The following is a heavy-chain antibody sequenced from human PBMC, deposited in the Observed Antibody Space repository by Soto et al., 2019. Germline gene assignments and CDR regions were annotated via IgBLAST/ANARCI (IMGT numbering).Heavy chain of an antibody. J-gene: IGHJ5*02. CDR2: FDPEDGET. V-gene: IGHV1-24*01. D-gene: IGHD6-19*01. CDR1: GYTLTELS. CDR3: ATVETRVGLVFDP. Sequence: EASVKVSCKVSGYTLTELSMHWVRQAPGKGLEWMGGFDPEDGETIYAQKFQGRVTMTEDTSTDTAYMELSSLRSEDTAVYYCATVETRVGLVFDPWGQGTLVTVSS.